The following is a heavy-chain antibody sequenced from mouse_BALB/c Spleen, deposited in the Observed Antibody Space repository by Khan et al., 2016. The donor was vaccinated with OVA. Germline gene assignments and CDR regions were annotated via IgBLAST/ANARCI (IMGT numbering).Heavy chain of an antibody. J-gene: IGHJ1*01. CDR1: GYTFTNYG. V-gene: IGHV9-3-1*01. CDR2: INTYTGEA. CDR3: ARSNSYWYFDV. D-gene: IGHD4-1*02. Sequence: LVQSGPELKKPGETVKISCKASGYTFTNYGMNWVKQAPGKGLKWMGWINTYTGEATYADDFKGRFAFSLETSASTAYLQINNLTNEDTATYFCARSNSYWYFDVWGAGTTVTVSS.